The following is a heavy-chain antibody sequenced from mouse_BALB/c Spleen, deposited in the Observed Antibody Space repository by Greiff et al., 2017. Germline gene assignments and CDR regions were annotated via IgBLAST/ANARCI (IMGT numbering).Heavy chain of an antibody. Sequence: EVHLVESGGGLVKPGGSLKLSCAASGFTFSSYAMSWVRQTPEKRLEWVASISSGGSTYYPDSVKGRFTITRNNARTILYLQMSSLRSEDTAMYYCARAYYGNYANAMDYWGQGTSVTVSS. V-gene: IGHV5-6-5*01. J-gene: IGHJ4*01. CDR1: GFTFSSYA. CDR3: ARAYYGNYANAMDY. D-gene: IGHD2-10*01. CDR2: ISSGGST.